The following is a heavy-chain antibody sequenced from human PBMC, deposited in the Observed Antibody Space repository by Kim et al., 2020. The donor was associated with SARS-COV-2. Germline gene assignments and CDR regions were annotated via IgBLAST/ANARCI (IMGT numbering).Heavy chain of an antibody. CDR2: IYTSGST. Sequence: SETLSLTCTVSGGSISSYYWSWIRQPAGKGLEWIGRIYTSGSTNYNPSLKSRVTMSVDTSKNQFSLKLSSVTAADTAVYYCARDGRGYDSSGYYLYYFDYWGQGTLVTVSS. CDR1: GGSISSYY. V-gene: IGHV4-4*07. CDR3: ARDGRGYDSSGYYLYYFDY. D-gene: IGHD3-22*01. J-gene: IGHJ4*02.